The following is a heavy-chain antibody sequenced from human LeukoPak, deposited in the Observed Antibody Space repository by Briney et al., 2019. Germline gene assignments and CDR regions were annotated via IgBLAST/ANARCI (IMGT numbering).Heavy chain of an antibody. V-gene: IGHV3-7*01. Sequence: GGSLRLSCAASGFTFSNAWMSWVRQAPGKGLEWVANIKLDGSEKTYVDSVKGRFTISRDNAKNSLYLQMNSLRAEDTAVYYCAREDLRAFDIWGQGTMVTVSS. CDR2: IKLDGSEK. D-gene: IGHD3-10*01. J-gene: IGHJ3*02. CDR3: AREDLRAFDI. CDR1: GFTFSNAW.